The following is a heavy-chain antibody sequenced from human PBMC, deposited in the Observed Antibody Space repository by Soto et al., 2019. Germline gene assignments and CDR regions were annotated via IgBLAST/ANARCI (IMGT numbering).Heavy chain of an antibody. CDR2: IKHSGST. CDR3: SRAGIYRYGLLGY. CDR1: GGSFSGYY. D-gene: IGHD5-18*01. J-gene: IGHJ4*02. Sequence: QVQLQQWGAGLLKPSENLSLTCAVYGGSFSGYYWRWILQPPGKGLEWIWEIKHSGSTNYNPSLKSRVTISVATSKHQFSLKLSSVTAADTDVYYCSRAGIYRYGLLGYWGQGTLVTVSS. V-gene: IGHV4-34*01.